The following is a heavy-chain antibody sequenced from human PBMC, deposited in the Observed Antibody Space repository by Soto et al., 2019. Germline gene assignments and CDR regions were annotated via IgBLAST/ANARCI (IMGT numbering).Heavy chain of an antibody. CDR1: GYTFTGYY. CDR2: INPNRGGT. D-gene: IGHD6-25*01. J-gene: IGHJ6*02. CDR3: ARRLGGMDV. Sequence: QVQLVQSGAEVKKPGASVKVSCKASGYTFTGYYMHWVRQAPGQGLEWMGWINPNRGGTNYAQKLQGRVTKARDTTISTAYMELSRLRSDDTAVSYCARRLGGMDVWGQGTTVTVSS. V-gene: IGHV1-2*02.